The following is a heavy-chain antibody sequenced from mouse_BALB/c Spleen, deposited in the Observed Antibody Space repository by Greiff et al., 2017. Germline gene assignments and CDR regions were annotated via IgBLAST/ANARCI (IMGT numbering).Heavy chain of an antibody. V-gene: IGHV14-3*02. CDR1: GFNIKDTY. J-gene: IGHJ1*01. CDR2: IDLANGNT. Sequence: VQLQQSGAELVKPGASVKLSCTASGFNIKDTYMHWVKQRPEQGLEWIGRIDLANGNTKYDPKFQGKATITADTSSNTAYLQLSSLTSEDTAVYYCALYDGYSRYFDVWGAGTTVTVSS. CDR3: ALYDGYSRYFDV. D-gene: IGHD2-3*01.